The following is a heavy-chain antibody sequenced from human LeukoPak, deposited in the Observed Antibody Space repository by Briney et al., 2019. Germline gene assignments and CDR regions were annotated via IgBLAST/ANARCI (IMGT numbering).Heavy chain of an antibody. D-gene: IGHD2-2*01. V-gene: IGHV7-4-1*02. CDR2: INTNTGNP. CDR1: GYTFTSYA. CDR3: ARDLAGIVVVPAAIDY. J-gene: IGHJ4*02. Sequence: ASVKVSCKASGYTFTSYAMNWVRQAPGQGLEWMGWINTNTGNPTYAQGFTGRFVFSLDTSVSTAYLQISSLKAEDTAVYYCARDLAGIVVVPAAIDYWGQGTLVTVSS.